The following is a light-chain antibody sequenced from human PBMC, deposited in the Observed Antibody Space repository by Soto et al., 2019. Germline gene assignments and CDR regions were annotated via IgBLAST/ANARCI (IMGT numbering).Light chain of an antibody. CDR3: QSYDNTLKGCV. V-gene: IGLV1-40*01. Sequence: QSVLTQPPSVSGAPEQRVIISCTGGSSNIGADYEVHWYQQLPGTAPKLLIYGNTNRPSGVPDRFSGSKSGSSASLAITGLQAEDEAEYYCQSYDNTLKGCVFGTGTKVTV. CDR1: SSNIGADYE. CDR2: GNT. J-gene: IGLJ1*01.